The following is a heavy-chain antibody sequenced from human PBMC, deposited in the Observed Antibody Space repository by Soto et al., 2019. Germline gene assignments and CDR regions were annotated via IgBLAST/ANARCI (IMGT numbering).Heavy chain of an antibody. Sequence: GGSLRLSCAASGVTFNSYVMSWVRQAPGKGLEWVSTITGTGDSTGYTDPVKGRFTISRDTSENTVYLPMNRLRAEDTAKYYCAKGSPPRYYSDSRGYYTDAFDIWGPGTMVTVSS. CDR1: GVTFNSYV. J-gene: IGHJ3*02. CDR2: ITGTGDST. CDR3: AKGSPPRYYSDSRGYYTDAFDI. V-gene: IGHV3-23*01. D-gene: IGHD3-22*01.